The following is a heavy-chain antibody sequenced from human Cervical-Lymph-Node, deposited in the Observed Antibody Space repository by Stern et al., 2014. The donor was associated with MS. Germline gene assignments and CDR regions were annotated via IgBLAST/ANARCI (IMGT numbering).Heavy chain of an antibody. V-gene: IGHV4-31*03. CDR2: IFDSGNT. CDR1: GVSISSGGYF. J-gene: IGHJ6*02. Sequence: VQLEESGPGLVKPSQTLSLICTVSGVSISSGGYFWTWIRQRPGKGLEWIGNIFDSGNTQYNPSLKSRVTIVVDTSKTHFSLKMSSVTAADTAVYFCARDRGYYYGMDVWGQGTTVTVSS. CDR3: ARDRGYYYGMDV. D-gene: IGHD3-10*01.